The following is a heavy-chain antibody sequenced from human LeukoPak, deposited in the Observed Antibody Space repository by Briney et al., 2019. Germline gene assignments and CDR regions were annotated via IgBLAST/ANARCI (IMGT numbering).Heavy chain of an antibody. CDR3: ARAYSSGRSDAFDI. J-gene: IGHJ3*02. CDR1: GYIFTSYW. D-gene: IGHD6-19*01. V-gene: IGHV5-51*01. Sequence: GESLKISCKGSGYIFTSYWIGWVRQTPERGLEWMGVIYPADSDTKYSPSFQGHVTISVDKSITTAYLQWNSLKPSDTAIYYCARAYSSGRSDAFDIWGQGTMVTVSS. CDR2: IYPADSDT.